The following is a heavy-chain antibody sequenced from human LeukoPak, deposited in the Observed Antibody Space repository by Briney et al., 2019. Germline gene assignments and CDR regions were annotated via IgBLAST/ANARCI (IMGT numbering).Heavy chain of an antibody. CDR3: ARTANYYDSHFDI. V-gene: IGHV4-59*01. J-gene: IGHJ3*02. D-gene: IGHD3-22*01. CDR2: IYYSGST. CDR1: GGSISSYY. Sequence: PSETLSLTCTVSGGSISSYYWSWIQQPPGKGLEWIGYIYYSGSTNYNPSLKSRVTISVDTSKNQFSLKLSSVTAADTAVYYCARTANYYDSHFDIWGQGTMVTVSS.